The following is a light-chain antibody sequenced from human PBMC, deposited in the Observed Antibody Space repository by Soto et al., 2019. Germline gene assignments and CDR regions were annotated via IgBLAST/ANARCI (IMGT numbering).Light chain of an antibody. CDR1: QSVVHGDGHTY. Sequence: DIVMTPTPLSLHVTLGQPASISCRSTQSVVHGDGHTYLSWLHKRPGQHPRLLIYRVSKRFDAVPDRFSGSLAGTIFTLKITRVEAVDVGILYCMHATQSPGTFSQGTKV. CDR2: RVS. V-gene: IGKV2-24*01. J-gene: IGKJ2*01. CDR3: MHATQSPGT.